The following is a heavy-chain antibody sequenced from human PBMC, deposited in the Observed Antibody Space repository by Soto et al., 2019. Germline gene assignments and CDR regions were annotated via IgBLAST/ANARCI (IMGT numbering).Heavy chain of an antibody. CDR2: ISGSGGST. CDR1: GFTFSSYA. CDR3: AKDSLVATIFYGDYVYFQH. Sequence: GGSLRLSCAASGFTFSSYAMSWVRQAPGKGLEWVSAISGSGGSTYYADSVKGRFTISRDNSKNTLYLQMNSLRAEDTAVYYCAKDSLVATIFYGDYVYFQHWGQGTLVTVSS. D-gene: IGHD5-12*01. J-gene: IGHJ1*01. V-gene: IGHV3-23*01.